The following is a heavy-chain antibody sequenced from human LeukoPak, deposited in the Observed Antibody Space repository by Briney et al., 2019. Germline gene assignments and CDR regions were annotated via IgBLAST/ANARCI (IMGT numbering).Heavy chain of an antibody. CDR1: GLTVSSNY. D-gene: IGHD6-13*01. V-gene: IGHV3-53*01. CDR3: ARGYADTYSSSWYGRFDS. CDR2: IYSGGIT. J-gene: IGHJ4*02. Sequence: PGGSLRLSCAASGLTVSSNYMSWVRQAPGKGLEWVSVIYSGGITYYTDSVKGRFTISRDNSKNTLYLQMNSLRAEDTAVYYCARGYADTYSSSWYGRFDSWGQGTLSPSPQ.